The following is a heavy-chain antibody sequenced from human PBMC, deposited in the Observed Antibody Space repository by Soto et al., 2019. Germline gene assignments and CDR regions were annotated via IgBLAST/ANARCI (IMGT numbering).Heavy chain of an antibody. J-gene: IGHJ4*02. CDR1: GFTFSTYA. Sequence: QVQLVESGGGVVQPGRSLRLSCAASGFTFSTYAMHWVRQAPGKGLEWVAIISYDGSNQYYTDSVKGRFTISRDNSKNTVYLQMNSLRVEDTALYFCAKDGDFWSGSFPAFGDSWGQGTLVTVSS. CDR3: AKDGDFWSGSFPAFGDS. CDR2: ISYDGSNQ. V-gene: IGHV3-30-3*01. D-gene: IGHD3-3*01.